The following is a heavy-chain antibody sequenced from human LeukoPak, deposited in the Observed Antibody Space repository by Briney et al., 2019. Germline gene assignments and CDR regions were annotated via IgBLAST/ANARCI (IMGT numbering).Heavy chain of an antibody. CDR1: GFTFSSYW. J-gene: IGHJ2*01. D-gene: IGHD2/OR15-2a*01. V-gene: IGHV3-74*01. CDR3: TRDVTWYFDL. Sequence: PGGSLRLSCVASGFTFSSYWMHWVRQAPGRGLVWVSRINSDGSSTSYADSVKGRFTISRDNAKNTLYLQMNSLRAEDTAVFYCTRDVTWYFDLWGRGTLVTVSS. CDR2: INSDGSST.